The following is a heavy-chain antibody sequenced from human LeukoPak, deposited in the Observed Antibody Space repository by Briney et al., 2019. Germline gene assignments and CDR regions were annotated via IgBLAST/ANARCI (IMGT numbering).Heavy chain of an antibody. CDR2: IYTSGST. J-gene: IGHJ5*02. CDR1: GGSISSYY. CDR3: ARDRAEGDYAPDNWFDP. V-gene: IGHV4-4*07. D-gene: IGHD4-17*01. Sequence: SETLSLTCTVSGGSISSYYWSWIRQPAGKGLEWIGRIYTSGSTNYNPSLKSRVTMSVDTSKNQFSLKLSSVTAADTAVYYCARDRAEGDYAPDNWFDPWGQGTLVTVSS.